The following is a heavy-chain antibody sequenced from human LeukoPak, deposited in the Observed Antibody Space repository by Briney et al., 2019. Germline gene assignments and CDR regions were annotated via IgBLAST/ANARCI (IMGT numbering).Heavy chain of an antibody. V-gene: IGHV4-34*01. Sequence: SETLSLTCAVYGGSFSGCYWSWIRQPPGKGLEWIGEINHSGSTNYNPSPKSRVTISVDTSKNQFSLKLSSVTAADTAVYYCARRPLGYCSSTSCYYFDYWGQGTLVTVSS. CDR1: GGSFSGCY. CDR2: INHSGST. D-gene: IGHD2-2*01. J-gene: IGHJ4*02. CDR3: ARRPLGYCSSTSCYYFDY.